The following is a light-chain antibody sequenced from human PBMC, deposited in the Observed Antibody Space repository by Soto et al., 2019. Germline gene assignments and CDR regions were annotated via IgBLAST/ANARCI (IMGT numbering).Light chain of an antibody. CDR3: GSYGGSNNWV. J-gene: IGLJ3*02. CDR2: EVR. CDR1: TSDIGRYNY. Sequence: QSALTQPPSASGSPGQSVTISCTGTTSDIGRYNYVSWYQQHPGTAPKLIIYEVRKRPSGVPDRFSASKSANSASLTVSWLQPEDEADYYCGSYGGSNNWVFGGGTKLTVL. V-gene: IGLV2-8*01.